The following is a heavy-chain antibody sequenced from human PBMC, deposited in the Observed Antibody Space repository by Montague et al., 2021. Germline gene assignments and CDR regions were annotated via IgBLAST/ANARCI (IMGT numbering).Heavy chain of an antibody. CDR3: ARGLYVAVFLVATGWFDA. CDR2: ISHNGST. CDR1: GGSFSGYY. J-gene: IGHJ5*02. D-gene: IGHD2-15*01. Sequence: SETLSLTCTVYGGSFSGYYWNWIRQSPGKGLEWIGEISHNGSTSYNPSLKSRVTMSVDTSKKQFSLNLNSVTAADTAVYYCARGLYVAVFLVATGWFDAWGQGTLVTVSS. V-gene: IGHV4-34*01.